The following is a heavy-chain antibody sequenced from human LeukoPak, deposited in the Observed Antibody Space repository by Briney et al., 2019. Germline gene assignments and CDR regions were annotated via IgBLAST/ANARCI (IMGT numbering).Heavy chain of an antibody. V-gene: IGHV3-7*01. CDR3: ARGGSDDFWSGYYPLYYFDY. J-gene: IGHJ4*02. CDR2: IKQDGSEK. Sequence: PGGSLRLSCAASGFTFSSYWMSWVRQAPGKGLEWVANIKQDGSEKYYVDSVKGRFTISRDNAKNSLYLQMNRLRAEDTAVYYCARGGSDDFWSGYYPLYYFDYWGQGTLVTVSS. D-gene: IGHD3-3*01. CDR1: GFTFSSYW.